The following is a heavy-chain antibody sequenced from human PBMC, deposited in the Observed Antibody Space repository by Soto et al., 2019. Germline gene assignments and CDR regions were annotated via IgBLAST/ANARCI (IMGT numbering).Heavy chain of an antibody. CDR2: IWYDGSNK. CDR1: GFTFSSYG. D-gene: IGHD3-10*01. Sequence: QVQLVESGGGVVQPGRSLRLSCAASGFTFSSYGMHWVRQAPGKGLEWVAVIWYDGSNKYYADSVKGRFTISRDNSKNTLYLQMNSLRAEDTAVYYSARVGYDGSGSGNYYYGMDVWGQGTTVTVSS. CDR3: ARVGYDGSGSGNYYYGMDV. J-gene: IGHJ6*02. V-gene: IGHV3-33*01.